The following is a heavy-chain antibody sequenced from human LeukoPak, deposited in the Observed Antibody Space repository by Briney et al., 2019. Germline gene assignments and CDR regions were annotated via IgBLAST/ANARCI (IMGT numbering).Heavy chain of an antibody. J-gene: IGHJ5*02. Sequence: PSGTLSLTCAVSGGSFSSSNWWSWVRQPPGKGLEWIGEIYHSGSTNYNPPLKSRVTISVDKSKNQFSLKLSSVTAADTAVYYCARVNFYGSGNWFDPWGQGTLVTVSS. CDR3: ARVNFYGSGNWFDP. CDR2: IYHSGST. D-gene: IGHD3-10*01. V-gene: IGHV4-4*02. CDR1: GGSFSSSNW.